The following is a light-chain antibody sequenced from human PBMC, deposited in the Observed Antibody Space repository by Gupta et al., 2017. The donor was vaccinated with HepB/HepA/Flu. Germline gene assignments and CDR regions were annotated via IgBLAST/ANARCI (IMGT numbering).Light chain of an antibody. CDR1: RGDVGGYDY. Sequence: SALTQPASVSGSPGPSLTISCTGTRGDVGGYDYVSWYQPHPGKAHHLMIYDVSNRSAAVATRFSASKSGNTASLTISALKAEDEDDYYCRPDTTTSTLVFGGGTKLTVL. J-gene: IGLJ2*01. CDR3: RPDTTTSTLV. V-gene: IGLV2-14*03. CDR2: DVS.